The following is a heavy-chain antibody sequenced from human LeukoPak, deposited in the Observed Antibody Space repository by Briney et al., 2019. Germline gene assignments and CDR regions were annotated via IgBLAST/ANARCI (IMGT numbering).Heavy chain of an antibody. D-gene: IGHD3-10*01. CDR3: TWFGEPWNY. CDR1: GFTFSGSA. V-gene: IGHV3-73*01. Sequence: GGSLRLSCAASGFTFSGSAMHWVRQASGKGLEWVGRIRSKANSYATAYAASVKGRFTISRDDSKNTAYLQMNSLKTEDTAVYYCTWFGEPWNYWGQGTLVTVSS. CDR2: IRSKANSYAT. J-gene: IGHJ4*02.